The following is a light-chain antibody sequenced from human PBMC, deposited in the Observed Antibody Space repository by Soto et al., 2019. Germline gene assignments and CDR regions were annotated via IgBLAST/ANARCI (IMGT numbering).Light chain of an antibody. Sequence: QSVLTQPPSASGTPGQRVTISCSGSSSNIGTNTVNWYQQFPGTAPKLLIHSNNQRPSWVPDRLSGSKSGTSASLAISWLQSDDEADDYCATWDDSLNVVVFGGGTKLTVL. V-gene: IGLV1-44*01. CDR2: SNN. CDR3: ATWDDSLNVVV. CDR1: SSNIGTNT. J-gene: IGLJ2*01.